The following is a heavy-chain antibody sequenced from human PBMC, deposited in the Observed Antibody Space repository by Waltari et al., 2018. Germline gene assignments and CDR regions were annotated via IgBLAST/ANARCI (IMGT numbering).Heavy chain of an antibody. CDR3: ARALPGGYYYGMDV. CDR2: ISSSSSYI. V-gene: IGHV3-21*01. D-gene: IGHD3-10*01. J-gene: IGHJ6*02. Sequence: WVSSISSSSSYIYYADSVKGRFTISRDNAKNSLYLQMNSLRAEDTAVYYCARALPGGYYYGMDVWGQGTTVTVSS.